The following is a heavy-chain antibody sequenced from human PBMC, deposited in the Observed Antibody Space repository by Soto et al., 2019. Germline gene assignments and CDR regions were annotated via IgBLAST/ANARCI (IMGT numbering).Heavy chain of an antibody. CDR2: ISSNGGST. D-gene: IGHD6-13*01. V-gene: IGHV3-64*01. CDR3: ARDRGPRIAAAVTPYYYYMDV. CDR1: GFTFSSYA. Sequence: GGSLRLSCAASGFTFSSYAMHWVRQAPGKGLEYVSAISSNGGSTYYANSVKGRFTISRDNSKNTLYLQMGSLRAEDMAVYYCARDRGPRIAAAVTPYYYYMDVWGKGTTVTVSS. J-gene: IGHJ6*03.